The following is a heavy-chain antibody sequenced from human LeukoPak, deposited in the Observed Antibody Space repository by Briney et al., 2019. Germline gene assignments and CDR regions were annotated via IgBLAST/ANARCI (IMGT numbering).Heavy chain of an antibody. CDR2: ISGSGGST. CDR3: AKVLYSRYLDAFDI. D-gene: IGHD6-13*01. Sequence: GGSLRLSCAASGFTFSSYAMSWVRQAPGKGLEWVSAISGSGGSTYYADSVKGRFTISRDNSQNPLSLQMNSLRAEDTAVYYCAKVLYSRYLDAFDIWGQGTMVTVSS. CDR1: GFTFSSYA. J-gene: IGHJ3*02. V-gene: IGHV3-23*01.